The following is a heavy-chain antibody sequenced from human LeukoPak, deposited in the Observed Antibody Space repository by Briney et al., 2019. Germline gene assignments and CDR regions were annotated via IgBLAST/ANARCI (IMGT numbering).Heavy chain of an antibody. CDR1: GYTFTNYG. D-gene: IGHD1-26*01. Sequence: ASVKVSFKASGYTFTNYGISWVRQAPGQGREWMGWISAYNGNTNYAQKLQGRVTMTTDTSTSTAYMELRSLRSADTAVYYCARAGSGSYYLRFDPWGQGTLVTVSS. CDR3: ARAGSGSYYLRFDP. CDR2: ISAYNGNT. J-gene: IGHJ5*02. V-gene: IGHV1-18*01.